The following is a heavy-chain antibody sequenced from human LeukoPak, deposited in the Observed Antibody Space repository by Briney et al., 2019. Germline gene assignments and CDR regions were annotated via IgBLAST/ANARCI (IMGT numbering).Heavy chain of an antibody. V-gene: IGHV4-59*12. D-gene: IGHD3-22*01. CDR1: GGSLSSYY. J-gene: IGHJ5*02. CDR3: ARAKGSRITIIVVAPVSARYNWFDR. CDR2: IYYSGNT. Sequence: SETLSLTCTVSGGSLSSYYWIWIRQPPGKGLEGIGYIYYSGNTNYNPSLKSRVTMSVDTSKYQFSLKLSSVTAADTAVYYCARAKGSRITIIVVAPVSARYNWFDRWGQGTLVTVSS.